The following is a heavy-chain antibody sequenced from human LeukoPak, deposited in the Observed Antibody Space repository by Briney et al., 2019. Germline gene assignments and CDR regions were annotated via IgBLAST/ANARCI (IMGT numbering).Heavy chain of an antibody. CDR1: GFTFSNAW. CDR2: ILGKTDGGTT. J-gene: IGHJ5*02. D-gene: IGHD6-13*01. CDR3: ARQGRSSWGWSSVNNWFDP. V-gene: IGHV3-15*01. Sequence: GGSLRLSCAASGFTFSNAWMSWVRQAPGKGLEWVGRILGKTDGGTTDYAAPVKGRFIISRDDSTNTLYLQMNSLKASDTAMYYCARQGRSSWGWSSVNNWFDPWGQGVLVTVSS.